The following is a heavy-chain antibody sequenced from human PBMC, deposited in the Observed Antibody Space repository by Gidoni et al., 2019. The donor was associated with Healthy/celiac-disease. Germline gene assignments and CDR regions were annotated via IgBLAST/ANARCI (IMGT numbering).Heavy chain of an antibody. V-gene: IGHV3-11*01. Sequence: QVQLVESGGGLVKPGGSLRLSCAASGFPFSDSYMSWIRQAPGKGLEWVAYISSSGSTIYYADSVKGRFTISRDNAKNSLYLQMNSLRAEDTAVYYCARDHSWYYYDSSGYPVDYWGQGTLVTVSS. D-gene: IGHD3-22*01. J-gene: IGHJ4*02. CDR1: GFPFSDSY. CDR2: ISSSGSTI. CDR3: ARDHSWYYYDSSGYPVDY.